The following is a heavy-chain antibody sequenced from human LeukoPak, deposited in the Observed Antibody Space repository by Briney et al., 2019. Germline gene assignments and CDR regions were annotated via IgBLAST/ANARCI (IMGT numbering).Heavy chain of an antibody. D-gene: IGHD5-12*01. CDR1: GYTFTGYY. V-gene: IGHV1-2*02. CDR3: ARDQDLSGYVVFDY. CDR2: INPNSGGT. J-gene: IGHJ4*02. Sequence: GASVKVSCKASGYTFTGYYMHWVRQAPGQGLEWMGWINPNSGGTNYAQKFQGRVTMTRDTSISTAYMELSRLRSDDTAVYYCARDQDLSGYVVFDYWGQGTLVTVSS.